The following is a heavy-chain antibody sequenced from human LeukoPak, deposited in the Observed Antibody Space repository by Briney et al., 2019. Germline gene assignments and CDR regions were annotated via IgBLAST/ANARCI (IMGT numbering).Heavy chain of an antibody. V-gene: IGHV4-4*07. Sequence: PSETLPLTCTVSGGSISSYYWSWIRQPAGEGLEWIGRIYTSGSTNYNPSLKSRVTMSVDTSKNQFSLKLSSVTAADTAVYYCARDPAGAATPYYLDYWGQGTLVTVSS. CDR2: IYTSGST. CDR1: GGSISSYY. CDR3: ARDPAGAATPYYLDY. J-gene: IGHJ4*02. D-gene: IGHD1-26*01.